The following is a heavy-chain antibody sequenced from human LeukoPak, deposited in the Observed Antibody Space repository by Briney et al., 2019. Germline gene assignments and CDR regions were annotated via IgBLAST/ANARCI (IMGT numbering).Heavy chain of an antibody. CDR3: AKDRRLGIVVVVATFGMDV. CDR2: XXXXGGST. V-gene: IGHV3-23*01. Sequence: GGSLRLSCAASGFTFSSYAMSWVRQAPGKGLEXXXXXXXXGGSTYYADSVKGRFTISRDNSKNTLYLQMNSLRAEDTAVYYCAKDRRLGIVVVVATFGMDVWGQGTTVTVSS. J-gene: IGHJ6*02. CDR1: GFTFSSYA. D-gene: IGHD2-15*01.